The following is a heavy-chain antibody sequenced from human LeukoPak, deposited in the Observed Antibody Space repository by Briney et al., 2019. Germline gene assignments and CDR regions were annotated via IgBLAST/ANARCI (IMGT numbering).Heavy chain of an antibody. CDR1: GGSFSGYY. D-gene: IGHD3-16*02. CDR2: INHSGST. V-gene: IGHV4-34*01. J-gene: IGHJ4*02. Sequence: PSETLSLTCAVYGGSFSGYYWSWIRQPPGKGLEWIGEINHSGSTNYNPSLKSRVTISVDTSKNQFSLKLSSVTAADTAVYYCAGSGTFGGVIVPFDYWGQGTLVTVSS. CDR3: AGSGTFGGVIVPFDY.